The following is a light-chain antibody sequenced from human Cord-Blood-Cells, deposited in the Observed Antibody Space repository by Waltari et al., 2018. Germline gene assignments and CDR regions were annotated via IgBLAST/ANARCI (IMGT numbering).Light chain of an antibody. Sequence: QSVLTQPPSASWTPGQRVTISCSGSSSNSGSNTVNWYQQLPGTAPKLLIYSNNQRPSGVPDRFSGSTSGTSASLAISALQSEDEADYYCAAWDDSLNGPVFGGGTKLTVL. CDR1: SSNSGSNT. CDR3: AAWDDSLNGPV. J-gene: IGLJ2*01. V-gene: IGLV1-44*01. CDR2: SNN.